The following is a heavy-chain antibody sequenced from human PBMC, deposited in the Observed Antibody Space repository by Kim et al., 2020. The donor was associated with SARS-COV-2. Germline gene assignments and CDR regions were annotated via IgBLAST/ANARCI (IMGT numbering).Heavy chain of an antibody. CDR3: ARDTTTVTTWGLSYYYGMDV. V-gene: IGHV4-59*01. CDR1: GGSISSYY. D-gene: IGHD4-4*01. Sequence: SETLSLTCTVSGGSISSYYWSWIRQPPGKGLEWIGYIYYSGSTNYNPSLKSRVTISVDTSKNQFSLKLSSVTAADTAVYYCARDTTTVTTWGLSYYYGMDVWGQGTTVTVSS. CDR2: IYYSGST. J-gene: IGHJ6*02.